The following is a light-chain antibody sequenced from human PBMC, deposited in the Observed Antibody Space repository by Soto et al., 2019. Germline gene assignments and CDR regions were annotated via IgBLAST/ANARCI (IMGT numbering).Light chain of an antibody. J-gene: IGKJ1*01. Sequence: DIPMTQSPSTLSASVGDRVTITCRASQSISSWLAWYQQKPGKAPNLLIYKASSLESGVPSRFSGSGSGTEFTLNISSLQPDDFATYYCQQYKSYWTFGQGTKVEIK. CDR3: QQYKSYWT. CDR1: QSISSW. V-gene: IGKV1-5*03. CDR2: KAS.